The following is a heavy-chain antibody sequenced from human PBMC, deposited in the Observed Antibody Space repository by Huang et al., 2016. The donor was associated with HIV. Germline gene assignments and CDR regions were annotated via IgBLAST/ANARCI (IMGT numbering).Heavy chain of an antibody. CDR2: CYHSGTT. V-gene: IGHV4-59*02. D-gene: IGHD6-19*01. J-gene: IGHJ5*02. CDR3: VRDEGRLAVGGIDNWFDP. Sequence: QVRLQESGPRLVKPSETLSLSCTVSGDSVRSHYWGWIRHPPGKGLEWIGTCYHSGTTKYNPSLKSRTTISVDTSKNGFSLNITSVSAADTAVYFCVRDEGRLAVGGIDNWFDPWGQGALVTVSS. CDR1: GDSVRSHY.